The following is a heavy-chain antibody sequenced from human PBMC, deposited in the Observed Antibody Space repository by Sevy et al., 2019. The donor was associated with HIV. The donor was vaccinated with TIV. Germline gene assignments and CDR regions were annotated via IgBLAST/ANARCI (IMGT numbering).Heavy chain of an antibody. CDR2: VYSSGRT. J-gene: IGHJ6*02. V-gene: IGHV4-61*02. Sequence: SETLSLTCTVSGDSISSGNHWWSWIRQPAGKGLEWIGRVYSSGRTMYNSSLKSRVTMSVDTSKNQFSLMVSSLIAAGTAIYYCARDGIRRDYYHGMDVWGQGTTVTVSS. CDR3: ARDGIRRDYYHGMDV. D-gene: IGHD3-10*01. CDR1: GDSISSGNHW.